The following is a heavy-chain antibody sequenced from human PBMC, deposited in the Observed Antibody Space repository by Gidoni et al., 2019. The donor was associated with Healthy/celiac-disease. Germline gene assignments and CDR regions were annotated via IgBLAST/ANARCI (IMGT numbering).Heavy chain of an antibody. CDR1: GYSISSGYY. D-gene: IGHD2-2*02. CDR3: ASQWGVPAVIGNYFDY. CDR2: IYHSGST. V-gene: IGHV4-38-2*02. J-gene: IGHJ4*02. Sequence: QVQLQESGPGLVKPSETLSLPCTVSGYSISSGYYWGWIRQPPGKGLEWIGSIYHSGSTYYNPSLKSRVTISVDTSKNQFSLKLSSVTAADTAVYYCASQWGVPAVIGNYFDYWGQGTLVTVSS.